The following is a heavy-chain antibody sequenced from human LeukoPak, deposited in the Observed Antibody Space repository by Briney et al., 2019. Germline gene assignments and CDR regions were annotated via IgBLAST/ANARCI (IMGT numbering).Heavy chain of an antibody. J-gene: IGHJ4*02. V-gene: IGHV3-30*02. CDR1: GFTFSSYG. CDR2: IRYDGSNK. CDR3: AKAPGIAVAGRGGSYNY. Sequence: PGGSLRLSCAASGFTFSSYGMHWVRQAPGKGLEWVAFIRYDGSNKYYADSVKGRFTISRDNSKNTLYLQMNSLRAEDTAVYYCAKAPGIAVAGRGGSYNYWGQGTLVTVSS. D-gene: IGHD6-19*01.